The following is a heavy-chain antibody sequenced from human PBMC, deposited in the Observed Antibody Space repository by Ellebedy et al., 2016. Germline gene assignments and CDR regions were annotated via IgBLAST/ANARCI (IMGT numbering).Heavy chain of an antibody. CDR3: AGRGTAGTGFSY. CDR1: GDSVSSSANG. CDR2: TYYTSKWNT. D-gene: IGHD3/OR15-3a*01. V-gene: IGHV6-1*01. Sequence: SQTLSLTCAISGDSVSSSANGWNWIRQSPSRGLEWLGRTYYTSKWNTDYAVSVKSRITINADTSKNHISLQLNSVTPEDTAMYYCAGRGTAGTGFSYWGQGTLVTVSS. J-gene: IGHJ4*02.